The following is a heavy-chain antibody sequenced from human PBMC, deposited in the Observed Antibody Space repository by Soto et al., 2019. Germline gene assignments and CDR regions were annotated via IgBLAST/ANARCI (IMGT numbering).Heavy chain of an antibody. Sequence: GGSLRLSCAASRFPFRSYNMYWVRQAPGKGLEWVALISVDGGTKNYADSVKGRFTVSRDNSENNLSLQMNSLRPEDTAVYFCAREGRFGSYIYYWGQGXLVT. CDR2: ISVDGGTK. CDR1: RFPFRSYN. V-gene: IGHV3-30-3*01. CDR3: AREGRFGSYIYY. J-gene: IGHJ4*02. D-gene: IGHD3-10*01.